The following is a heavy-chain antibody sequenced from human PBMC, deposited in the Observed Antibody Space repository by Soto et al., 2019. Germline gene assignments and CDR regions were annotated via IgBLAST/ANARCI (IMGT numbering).Heavy chain of an antibody. CDR3: IGDGGATDWFDP. CDR2: ISSSSSTI. Sequence: EVQLVESGGGLLQPGGSLRLPCAAPGFPFSTYSRNWVRQAPGKGLEWVSYISSSSSTIYYADSGKGRFTISRDNAKNSLYLQMNSLRDEDTAVYYCIGDGGATDWFDPWGQGTLVTVSS. J-gene: IGHJ5*02. V-gene: IGHV3-48*02. CDR1: GFPFSTYS. D-gene: IGHD1-26*01.